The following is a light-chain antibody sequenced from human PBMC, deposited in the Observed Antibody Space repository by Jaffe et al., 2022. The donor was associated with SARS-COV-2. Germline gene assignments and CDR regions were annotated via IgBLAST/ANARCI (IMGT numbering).Light chain of an antibody. CDR2: AAS. J-gene: IGKJ3*01. V-gene: IGKV1-16*02. Sequence: DIQVTQSPFSLSASVGDRVTITCRATQDIRNSLAWYQQKPGKVPRSLIYAASNLQSGVPSKFNGSGSGTDFTLTISSLQPEDFATYYCQQYRTYPFIFGPGTKVDMK. CDR1: QDIRNS. CDR3: QQYRTYPFI.